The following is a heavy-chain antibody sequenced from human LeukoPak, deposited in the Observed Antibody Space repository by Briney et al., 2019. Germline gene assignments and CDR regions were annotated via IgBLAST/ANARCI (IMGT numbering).Heavy chain of an antibody. Sequence: PSETLSLTCTVSDYSINSGYYWGWIRQPPGKGLEWIGSIYHSGNTYYNPSLKSRVTISVDTSKNQFSLKLSSVTAADTAVYYCARSYYGSGTTNWFDPWGQGTLVTVSS. D-gene: IGHD3-10*01. J-gene: IGHJ5*02. CDR3: ARSYYGSGTTNWFDP. CDR1: DYSINSGYY. V-gene: IGHV4-38-2*02. CDR2: IYHSGNT.